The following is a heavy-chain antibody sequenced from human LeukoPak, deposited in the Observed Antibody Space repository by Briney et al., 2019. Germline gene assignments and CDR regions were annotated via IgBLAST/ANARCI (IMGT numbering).Heavy chain of an antibody. CDR2: IIPIFGTA. CDR3: ARAYCSSTSCYLDP. D-gene: IGHD2-2*01. CDR1: GGTFSSYA. Sequence: ASVKVSCKASGGTFSSYAISWVRQAPGQGLEWMGGIIPIFGTANYAQKFQGRVTMTRDMSTSTVYMELSSLRSEDTAVYYCARAYCSSTSCYLDPWGQGTLVTVSS. V-gene: IGHV1-69*05. J-gene: IGHJ5*02.